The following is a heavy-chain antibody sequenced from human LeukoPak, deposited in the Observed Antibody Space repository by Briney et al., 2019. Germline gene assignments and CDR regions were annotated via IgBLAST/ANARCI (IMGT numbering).Heavy chain of an antibody. D-gene: IGHD3-9*01. J-gene: IGHJ3*02. Sequence: ASVKVSCKASGYTFTSYAMHWVRQAPGQRPEWMGWINAGNGNTKYSQKFQGRVTMTRDTSTSTVYMELSSLRSEDTAVYYCARGGYYDILTGPTNDAFDIWGQGTMVTVSS. CDR3: ARGGYYDILTGPTNDAFDI. V-gene: IGHV1-3*01. CDR1: GYTFTSYA. CDR2: INAGNGNT.